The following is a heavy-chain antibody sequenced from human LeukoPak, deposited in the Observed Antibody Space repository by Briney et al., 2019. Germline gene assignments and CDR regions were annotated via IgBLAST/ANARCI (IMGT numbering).Heavy chain of an antibody. CDR3: ASTNYYDSSGFSNWFTP. D-gene: IGHD3-22*01. CDR1: GFTFSNYE. CDR2: ISSSGSI. V-gene: IGHV3-48*03. J-gene: IGHJ5*02. Sequence: PGGSLRLSCAASGFTFSNYEMNWVRQAPGKGLEWVSYISSSGSIYYADSVKGRFTISRDNAKNSLYLQMNSLRAEDTAIYYCASTNYYDSSGFSNWFTPGAREPWSPSPQ.